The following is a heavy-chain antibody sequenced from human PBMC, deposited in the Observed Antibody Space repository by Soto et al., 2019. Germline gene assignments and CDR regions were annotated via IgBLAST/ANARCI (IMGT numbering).Heavy chain of an antibody. J-gene: IGHJ4*02. V-gene: IGHV4-59*08. CDR3: ARLWGWFGDY. CDR2: IYYSGST. D-gene: IGHD3-10*01. Sequence: QVQLQESGPGLVKPSETLSLTCTVSGGSISSYYWSWIRQPPGKGLEWIGYIYYSGSTNYNPSLKSRVTIAVDPSKNQFSLELSSVTAADTAVYYCARLWGWFGDYWGQGTLVTVSS. CDR1: GGSISSYY.